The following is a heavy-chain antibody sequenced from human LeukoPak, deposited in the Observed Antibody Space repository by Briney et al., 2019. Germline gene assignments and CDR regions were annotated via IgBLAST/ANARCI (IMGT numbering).Heavy chain of an antibody. CDR1: GYTLTELS. CDR2: SDTEDGET. V-gene: IGHV1-24*01. CDR3: ATGSGFFGYYYYYMDV. D-gene: IGHD3-10*01. Sequence: ASVKVSCKVSGYTLTELSMHWVRQAPGKGLEWMGVSDTEDGETIYAQKFQGRVTMTEDTSTDTAYMEVSSLTSEDTAAYYCATGSGFFGYYYYYMDVWGKGTTVTVSS. J-gene: IGHJ6*03.